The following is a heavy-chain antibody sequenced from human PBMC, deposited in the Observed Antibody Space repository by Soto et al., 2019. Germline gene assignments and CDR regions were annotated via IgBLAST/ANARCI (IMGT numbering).Heavy chain of an antibody. Sequence: ASVKVSCKASGYTFTSYDINWVRQATGQGLEWMGWMNPNSGNTGYAQEFQGRVTMTRNTSISTAYMELSSLRSEDTAVYYCAYSSTVTTYYYYYGMDVWGQGTTVTVSS. CDR3: AYSSTVTTYYYYYGMDV. J-gene: IGHJ6*02. D-gene: IGHD4-17*01. CDR1: GYTFTSYD. CDR2: MNPNSGNT. V-gene: IGHV1-8*01.